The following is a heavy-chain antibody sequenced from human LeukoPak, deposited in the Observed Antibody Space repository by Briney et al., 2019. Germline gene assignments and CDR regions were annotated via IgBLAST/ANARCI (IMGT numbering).Heavy chain of an antibody. J-gene: IGHJ6*02. CDR3: ARVVAGNYYGMDV. CDR1: GFTFSDYY. CDR2: ISGSGRTT. Sequence: PGGSLRLSCAASGFTFSDYYMSWVRQAPGKGLEWVSYISGSGRTTADSVKGRFTISRDNAKNSLHLQMNSLRAEDTAVYYCARVVAGNYYGMDVWDQGTTVTVSS. D-gene: IGHD6-19*01. V-gene: IGHV3-11*01.